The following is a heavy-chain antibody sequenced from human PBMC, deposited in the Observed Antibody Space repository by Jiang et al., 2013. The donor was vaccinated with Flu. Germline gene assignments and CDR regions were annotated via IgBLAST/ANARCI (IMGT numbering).Heavy chain of an antibody. V-gene: IGHV1-69*02. Sequence: PGSSVKVSCKASGDTFNIYTISWVRQAPGQGLEWMGRIIPMFGIAHYAQKFQGRVTITADKSTSTAYMELGGLRSEDTAVYYCARVGYGGNEYYYYGMDVWGQGTTVTVSS. CDR1: GDTFNIYT. CDR3: ARVGYGGNEYYYYGMDV. CDR2: IIPMFGIA. J-gene: IGHJ6*02. D-gene: IGHD4-23*01.